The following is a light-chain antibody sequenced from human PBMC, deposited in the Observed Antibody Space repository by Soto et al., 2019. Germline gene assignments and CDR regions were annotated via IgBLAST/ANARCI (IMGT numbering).Light chain of an antibody. Sequence: QSVLTQSPSASASLGASVKLTCTLSSGHSTYAIAWHQQQPEKGPRYLMKLNSDGSHSKGDGIPDRFSGSSSGAERYLTISSLQSEDEADYDCQTWGTGIQVIFGGGTKVTVL. CDR3: QTWGTGIQVI. CDR1: SGHSTYA. J-gene: IGLJ2*01. CDR2: LNSDGSH. V-gene: IGLV4-69*01.